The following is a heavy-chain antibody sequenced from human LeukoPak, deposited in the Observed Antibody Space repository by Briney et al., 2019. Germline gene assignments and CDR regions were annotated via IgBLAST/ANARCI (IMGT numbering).Heavy chain of an antibody. CDR1: GGSISSYY. CDR2: IYYSGST. CDR3: ARAAYTIFGVVDGWFDP. Sequence: SETLSLTCTVSGGSISSYYWSWIRQPPVKGLEWIGYIYYSGSTNYNPSLKSRVTISVDTSKNQFSLKLSSVTAADTAVYYCARAAYTIFGVVDGWFDPWGQGTLVTVSS. J-gene: IGHJ5*02. D-gene: IGHD3-3*01. V-gene: IGHV4-59*01.